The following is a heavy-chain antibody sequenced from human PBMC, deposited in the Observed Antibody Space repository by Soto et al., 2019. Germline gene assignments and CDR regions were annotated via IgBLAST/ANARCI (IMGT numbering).Heavy chain of an antibody. V-gene: IGHV4-4*02. D-gene: IGHD3-16*01. CDR2: IYHCGGT. J-gene: IGHJ4*02. CDR1: AGTLSSSKW. Sequence: PSETLPLTWGVSAGTLSSSKWGSWVRLPPRKGLEWIGVIYHCGGTNYNPSLKRRGTLTGDKSKHQFFLNLISVDAASPAPDYLARRYRSCYGYWDRGTLVTVSS. CDR3: ARRYRSCYGY.